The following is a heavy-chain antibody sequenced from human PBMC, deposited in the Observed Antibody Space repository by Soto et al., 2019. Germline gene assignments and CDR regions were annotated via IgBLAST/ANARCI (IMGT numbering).Heavy chain of an antibody. J-gene: IGHJ5*02. Sequence: SETLSLTGAVSGGSISSGGDSWSWTRQPPGKGLEWIGYIYHSGSTYYNPSLKSRVTISVDRSKNQFSLKLSSVTAADTAVYYCDRASFGRNEIGFDPWGQGTLVTVSS. D-gene: IGHD1-1*01. V-gene: IGHV4-30-2*01. CDR1: GGSISSGGDS. CDR3: DRASFGRNEIGFDP. CDR2: IYHSGST.